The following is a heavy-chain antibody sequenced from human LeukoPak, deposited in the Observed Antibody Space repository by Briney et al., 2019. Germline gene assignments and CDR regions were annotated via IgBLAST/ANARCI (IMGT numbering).Heavy chain of an antibody. Sequence: GASVKVSCKASGGTFSSYAISWVRQAPGQGLEWMGGIIPIFGTANYAQKFQGRVTITADESTSTAYMELSSLRSDDTAVYYCARDWSPFQLDKHNFDYWGQGTLVTVSS. CDR1: GGTFSSYA. D-gene: IGHD1-1*01. V-gene: IGHV1-69*13. CDR2: IIPIFGTA. CDR3: ARDWSPFQLDKHNFDY. J-gene: IGHJ4*02.